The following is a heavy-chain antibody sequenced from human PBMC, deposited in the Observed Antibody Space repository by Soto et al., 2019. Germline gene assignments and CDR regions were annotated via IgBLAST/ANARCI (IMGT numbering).Heavy chain of an antibody. CDR2: IYYSGST. Sequence: SETLSLTCTVSGGSISSYYWSWIRQPPGKGLEWIGYIYYSGSTNYNPSLKSRVTISVDTSKNQFSLKLSSVTAADTAVYYCARDLISSGFDYWGQGTLVTVSS. CDR1: GGSISSYY. D-gene: IGHD3-22*01. CDR3: ARDLISSGFDY. J-gene: IGHJ4*02. V-gene: IGHV4-59*01.